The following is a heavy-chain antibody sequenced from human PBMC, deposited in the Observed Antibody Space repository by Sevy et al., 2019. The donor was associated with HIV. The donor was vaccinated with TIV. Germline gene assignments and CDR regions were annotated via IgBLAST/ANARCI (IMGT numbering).Heavy chain of an antibody. V-gene: IGHV4-38-2*01. J-gene: IGHJ4*02. CDR2: IYHSGST. Sequence: SETLSLTCAVSGYSISSGYYWGWIWQPPGKGLEWIGSIYHSGSTYYNPSLKSRVTISVDTSKNQFSLKLSSVTAADTAVYYCARSLAARSYFDYWGQGTLVTVSS. D-gene: IGHD6-6*01. CDR1: GYSISSGYY. CDR3: ARSLAARSYFDY.